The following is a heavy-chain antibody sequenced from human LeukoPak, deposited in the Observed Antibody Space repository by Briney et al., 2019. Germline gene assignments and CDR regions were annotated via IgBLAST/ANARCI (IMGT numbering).Heavy chain of an antibody. CDR3: AKGLRSSNFYYGMDV. D-gene: IGHD6-13*01. Sequence: GGSLRLSCAASGFTFSTFVMSWVRQAPGKGLEWVSGINDSGGRTHYADSVKGRSAISRDNSKNMLYLQLTSLRVDDTAIYYCAKGLRSSNFYYGMDVWGLGTTVTVSS. CDR1: GFTFSTFV. J-gene: IGHJ6*01. V-gene: IGHV3-23*01. CDR2: INDSGGRT.